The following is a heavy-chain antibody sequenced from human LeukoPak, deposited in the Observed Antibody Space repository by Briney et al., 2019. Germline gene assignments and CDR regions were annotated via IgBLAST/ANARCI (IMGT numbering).Heavy chain of an antibody. Sequence: GGSLRLSCAASGFTVSSDYMNWVRQAPGKGLEWVSVIYSGGNTYYADSVKGRFTISRDISKNTLYLQMNSLRAEDTAVYYCARESSGDGIDIWGQGTMVIVSS. J-gene: IGHJ3*02. CDR3: ARESSGDGIDI. V-gene: IGHV3-66*02. CDR2: IYSGGNT. CDR1: GFTVSSDY.